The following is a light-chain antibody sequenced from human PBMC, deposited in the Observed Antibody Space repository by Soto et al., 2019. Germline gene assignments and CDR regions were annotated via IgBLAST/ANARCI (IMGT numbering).Light chain of an antibody. V-gene: IGKV1-9*01. J-gene: IGKJ4*01. CDR1: QGISSY. CDR3: QQLNSYHQNT. Sequence: DIQLTQSPSFLSASVGDRVTITCRASQGISSYLAWYQQKPGKAPKLLIYAASTLQSGVPSRFSGSGSGTESTLTNTNLQTENFATYYCQQLNSYHQNTFGGGNKVEIK. CDR2: AAS.